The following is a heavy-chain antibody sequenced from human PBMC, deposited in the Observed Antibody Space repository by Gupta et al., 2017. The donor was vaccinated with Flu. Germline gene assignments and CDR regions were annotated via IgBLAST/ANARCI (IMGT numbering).Heavy chain of an antibody. Sequence: QVQLVESGGGVVQPGGSLRLSCAASGFRFGDYGMHWVRQAPGKGLEWVAISWSKGATRSFGESVRGRFSSYRDNYKNTLYIQRDSLRVDDTAVYYWARDSGRRGNWLGSWGQGTLVTVSS. V-gene: IGHV3-33*04. CDR2: SWSKGATR. CDR1: GFRFGDYG. D-gene: IGHD3-10*01. CDR3: ARDSGRRGNWLGS. J-gene: IGHJ5*01.